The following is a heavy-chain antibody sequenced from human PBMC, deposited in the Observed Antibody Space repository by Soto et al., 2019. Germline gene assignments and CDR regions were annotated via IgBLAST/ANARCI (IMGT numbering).Heavy chain of an antibody. CDR2: IYYSGST. CDR3: ARGRIAAAGTSDY. Sequence: QVQLQESGPGLVKPSQTLSLTCTVSGGSISSGDYYWSWIRQPPGKGLEWIGYIYYSGSTYYNPSLESRVXXSXDXSKNQFSLKLSSVTAADTDVYYCARGRIAAAGTSDYWGQGTLVTVSS. CDR1: GGSISSGDYY. V-gene: IGHV4-30-4*01. J-gene: IGHJ4*02. D-gene: IGHD6-13*01.